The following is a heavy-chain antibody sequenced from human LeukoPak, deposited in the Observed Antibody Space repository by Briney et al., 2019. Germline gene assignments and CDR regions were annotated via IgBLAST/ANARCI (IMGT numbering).Heavy chain of an antibody. CDR2: VNTYNGNT. V-gene: IGHV1-18*01. Sequence: ASVKVSCKASGYTFNSYGISWVRQAPGQGLEWMGWVNTYNGNTNYAQRLQGRVTMTTDTSTSTAYMDLRSLRSDDTAVYYCARDVGGTGGTLAYWGQGTLVTVSS. D-gene: IGHD2/OR15-2a*01. CDR1: GYTFNSYG. CDR3: ARDVGGTGGTLAY. J-gene: IGHJ4*02.